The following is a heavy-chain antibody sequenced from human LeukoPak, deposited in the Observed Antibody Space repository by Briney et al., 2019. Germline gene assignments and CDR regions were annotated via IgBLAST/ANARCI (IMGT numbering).Heavy chain of an antibody. D-gene: IGHD3-22*01. J-gene: IGHJ4*02. CDR1: GFTFSSYS. V-gene: IGHV3-21*01. CDR2: ISSSSYI. CDR3: ARYYYDSSGYYPYFDY. Sequence: GGSLRLSCAASGFTFSSYSMNWVRQAPGKGLEWVSSISSSSYIYYADSVKGRFTISRDNAKNSLYLQMNSLRAEDTAVYYCARYYYDSSGYYPYFDYWGQGTLVTVSS.